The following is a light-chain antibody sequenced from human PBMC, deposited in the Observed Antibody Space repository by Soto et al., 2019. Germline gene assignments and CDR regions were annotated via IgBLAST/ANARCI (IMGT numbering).Light chain of an antibody. CDR2: DVS. V-gene: IGLV2-14*01. Sequence: QAALTQPASVSGSPGQSITISCTGTSLDVGGYNYVSWYQQHPGKATKLMIYDVSNRPSGVSNRFSGSKSGNTASLTISGLQAEDEADYYCSSYTSSSTSYVFGTGTKLTVL. CDR3: SSYTSSSTSYV. J-gene: IGLJ1*01. CDR1: SLDVGGYNY.